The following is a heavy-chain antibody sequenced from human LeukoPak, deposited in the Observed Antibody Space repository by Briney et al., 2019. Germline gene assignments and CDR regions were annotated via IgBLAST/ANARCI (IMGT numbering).Heavy chain of an antibody. V-gene: IGHV4-38-2*02. CDR1: GYSISSGYY. J-gene: IGHJ4*02. CDR2: IYHSGST. CDR3: ARGLRFDY. D-gene: IGHD5-12*01. Sequence: SETLSLTCTVSGYSISSGYYWGWIRQPPGKGLEWIGSIYHSGSTYYNPSLKSRVTISVDTSKNQFSLKLSSVTAADTAVYYCARGLRFDYWGQGTLVTVSS.